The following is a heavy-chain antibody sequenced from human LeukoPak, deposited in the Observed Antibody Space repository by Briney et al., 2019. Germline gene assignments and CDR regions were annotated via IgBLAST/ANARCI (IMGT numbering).Heavy chain of an antibody. CDR3: ARVASISWYEDY. CDR1: SYSISSGYY. V-gene: IGHV4-38-2*02. D-gene: IGHD6-13*01. J-gene: IGHJ4*02. Sequence: PSETLSLTCTVSSYSISSGYYWGWIRQPPGKGLEWIGSIYHSGGTYYNPSLKSRVTISVDTSKNQFSLKLSSVTAADTAVYYCARVASISWYEDYWGQGTLVTVSS. CDR2: IYHSGGT.